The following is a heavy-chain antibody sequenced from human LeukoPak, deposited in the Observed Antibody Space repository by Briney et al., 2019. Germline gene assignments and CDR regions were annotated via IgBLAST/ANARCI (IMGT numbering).Heavy chain of an antibody. CDR3: ARNRRYRGGADY. CDR2: INHSGSN. J-gene: IGHJ4*02. D-gene: IGHD3-16*01. V-gene: IGHV4-34*01. Sequence: SSETLSLTCAVYGGSFSGYYWSWIRQPPGKGLEWIGEINHSGSNNYNPSLKSRVTISVDTSKNQFSLKLSSVTAADTAVYYCARNRRYRGGADYWGQGTLVTVSS. CDR1: GGSFSGYY.